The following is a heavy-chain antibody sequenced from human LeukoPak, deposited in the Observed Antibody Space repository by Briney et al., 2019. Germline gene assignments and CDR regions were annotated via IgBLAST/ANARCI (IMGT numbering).Heavy chain of an antibody. CDR3: ARVQTEKLDP. V-gene: IGHV4-39*07. CDR2: IYYSGST. Sequence: PSETLSLTCTVSGGSISSSSYYWGWIRQPPGKGLEWIGSIYYSGSTYYNPSLKSRVTISVDTSKNQFSLKLSSVTAADTAVYYCARVQTEKLDPWGQGTLVTVSS. D-gene: IGHD1-1*01. CDR1: GGSISSSSYY. J-gene: IGHJ5*02.